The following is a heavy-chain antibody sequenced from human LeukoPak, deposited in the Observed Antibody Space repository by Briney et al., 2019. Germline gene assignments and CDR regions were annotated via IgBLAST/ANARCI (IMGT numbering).Heavy chain of an antibody. CDR1: GFTFATYT. CDR2: IRSSGDST. J-gene: IGHJ1*01. CDR3: AKGGAVTGTMYFQY. D-gene: IGHD6-19*01. Sequence: GGSLRLSCAASGFTFATYTMSWVRQIPGKGLEWVSAIRSSGDSTYYADSVKGRFTISRDNSKNTLYLQMNSLRAEDTAVYYCAKGGAVTGTMYFQYWGQGTLVTVSS. V-gene: IGHV3-23*01.